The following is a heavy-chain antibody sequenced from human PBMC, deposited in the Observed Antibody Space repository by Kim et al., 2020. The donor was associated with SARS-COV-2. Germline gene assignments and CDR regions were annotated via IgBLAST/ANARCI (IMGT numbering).Heavy chain of an antibody. Sequence: GGSLRLSCAASGFTFDDYAMHWVRQAPGKGLEWVSGISWNSGSIGYADSVKGRFPISRDNAKNSLYLQMNSLRAEDTALYYCAKDMRSSWSGYIPPYYYYGMDVWGQGTTVTVSS. CDR3: AKDMRSSWSGYIPPYYYYGMDV. V-gene: IGHV3-9*01. D-gene: IGHD3-3*01. CDR1: GFTFDDYA. J-gene: IGHJ6*02. CDR2: ISWNSGSI.